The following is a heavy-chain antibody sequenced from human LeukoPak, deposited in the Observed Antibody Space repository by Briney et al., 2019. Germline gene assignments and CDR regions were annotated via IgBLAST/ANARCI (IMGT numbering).Heavy chain of an antibody. V-gene: IGHV1-69*13. CDR2: IIPIFGTA. J-gene: IGHJ6*03. CDR3: ARANFDLTYYYYMDV. CDR1: GYTFTGYY. D-gene: IGHD3-9*01. Sequence: ASVKVSCKASGYTFTGYYMHWVRQAPGQGLEWMGGIIPIFGTANYAQKFQGRVTITADESTSTAYMELSSLRSEDTAVYYCARANFDLTYYYYMDVWGKGTTVTISS.